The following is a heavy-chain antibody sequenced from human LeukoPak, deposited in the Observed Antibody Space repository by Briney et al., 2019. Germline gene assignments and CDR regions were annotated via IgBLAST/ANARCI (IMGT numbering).Heavy chain of an antibody. CDR1: GFTFTSSW. V-gene: IGHV3-7*01. J-gene: IGHJ4*02. Sequence: GGPLRLSYVASGFTFTSSWMSWLRQAPGKGLEWVANIKTDGSDKYYVDSVKGRFTISRDNAKNSLYLQMNSLRVEDTAVYYCARNRLRLESWGQGILVTVSS. CDR2: IKTDGSDK. CDR3: ARNRLRLES. D-gene: IGHD2-8*01.